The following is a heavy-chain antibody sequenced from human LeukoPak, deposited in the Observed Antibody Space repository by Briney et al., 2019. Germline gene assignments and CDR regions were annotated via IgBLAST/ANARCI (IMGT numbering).Heavy chain of an antibody. CDR1: GFTVSSNY. V-gene: IGHV3-66*02. Sequence: AESLRLSCAVSGFTVSSNYMSWVRQAPGKGLEWVSVIYSGGSTYYAGFVKGRFTISIDNSKNTLYLQMNSLRPEDTAVYYCARDYWNDGYFDYWGQGTLVTVSS. CDR2: IYSGGST. D-gene: IGHD1-1*01. CDR3: ARDYWNDGYFDY. J-gene: IGHJ4*02.